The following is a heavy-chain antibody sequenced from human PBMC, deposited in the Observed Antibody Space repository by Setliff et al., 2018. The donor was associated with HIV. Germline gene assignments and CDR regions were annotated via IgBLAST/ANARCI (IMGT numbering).Heavy chain of an antibody. CDR3: ARGRLLWSGSYYYYYMDV. CDR1: GFTFSDHY. CDR2: TRNKVNSYTT. J-gene: IGHJ6*03. V-gene: IGHV3-72*01. Sequence: GESLKISCAASGFTFSDHYMDWVRQAPGKGLEWVGRTRNKVNSYTTEYAASVKGRFTIPRDDSKNSLYLQMNSLKTEDTAVYYCARGRLLWSGSYYYYYMDVWGKGTTVTVSS. D-gene: IGHD3-10*01.